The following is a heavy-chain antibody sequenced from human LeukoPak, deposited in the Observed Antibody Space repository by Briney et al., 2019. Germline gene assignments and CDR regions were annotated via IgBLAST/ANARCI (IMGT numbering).Heavy chain of an antibody. CDR2: IYYSGST. CDR1: GGSISNYY. V-gene: IGHV4-59*08. J-gene: IGHJ4*02. D-gene: IGHD6-19*01. Sequence: PSETLSLTCTVSGGSISNYYWSWIRQPPGKGLEWIGYIYYSGSTYYNPSLKSRVTISVDTSKNQFSLKLSSVTAADTAVYYCARARIAVAGHDYWGQGTLVTVSS. CDR3: ARARIAVAGHDY.